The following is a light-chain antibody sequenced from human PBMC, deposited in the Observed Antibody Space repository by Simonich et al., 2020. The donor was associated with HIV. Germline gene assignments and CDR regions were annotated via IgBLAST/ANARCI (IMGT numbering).Light chain of an antibody. CDR3: GSYTSSSTVL. CDR1: SSDVGGYNY. CDR2: DVS. V-gene: IGLV2-14*03. J-gene: IGLJ2*01. Sequence: QSALTQPASVSGSPGQSITISCTGTSSDVGGYNYVSWYQHHPGKAPKVMIYDVSKRPSGVFNRFSASKSGNTASLTISGLQAEDEADYYCGSYTSSSTVLFGGGTKLTVL.